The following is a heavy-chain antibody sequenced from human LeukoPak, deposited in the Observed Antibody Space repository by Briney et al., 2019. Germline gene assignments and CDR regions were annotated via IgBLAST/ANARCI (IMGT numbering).Heavy chain of an antibody. CDR3: ARDLATVTTPDYFDY. D-gene: IGHD4-23*01. CDR1: GFTLSNYN. V-gene: IGHV3-21*01. J-gene: IGHJ4*02. CDR2: ISSSSSHI. Sequence: KPGGSLRLPCAVSGFTLSNYNMNWVRHAPGKRLEWVSFISSSSSHIYYPDSGEGRFTISRDNAKNSLYLQMNSLRAEGTAVYYCARDLATVTTPDYFDYWGRGPLVTVSS.